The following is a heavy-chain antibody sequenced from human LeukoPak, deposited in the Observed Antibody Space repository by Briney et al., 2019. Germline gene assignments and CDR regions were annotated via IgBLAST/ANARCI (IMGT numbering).Heavy chain of an antibody. V-gene: IGHV4-38-2*01. Sequence: SETLSLTCAVSGYSISSDYYWGWIRQPPGKGLEWIGTIYHSGSTYYNPSLKSRVTISVDTSKNKFSLKLSSVTAADTAVYYCARLYYDFWSGYSTNNWFDPWGQGTLVTVSS. CDR3: ARLYYDFWSGYSTNNWFDP. D-gene: IGHD3-3*01. CDR1: GYSISSDYY. CDR2: IYHSGST. J-gene: IGHJ5*02.